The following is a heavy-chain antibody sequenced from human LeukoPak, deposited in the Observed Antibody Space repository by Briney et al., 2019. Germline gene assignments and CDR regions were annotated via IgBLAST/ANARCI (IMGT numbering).Heavy chain of an antibody. CDR1: GGSFSSYY. CDR3: ARGRESVLWFGESPFGY. CDR2: IYHSGST. Sequence: SETLSLTCAVYGGSFSSYYWNWIRQPPGKGLEWIGSIYHSGSTYYNPSLKSRVTISVDTSKNQFSLKLSSVTAADTAVYYCARGRESVLWFGESPFGYWGQGTLVTVSS. D-gene: IGHD3-10*01. V-gene: IGHV4-34*01. J-gene: IGHJ4*02.